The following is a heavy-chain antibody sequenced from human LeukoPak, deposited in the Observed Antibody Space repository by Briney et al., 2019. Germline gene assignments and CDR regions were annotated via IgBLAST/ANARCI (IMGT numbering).Heavy chain of an antibody. D-gene: IGHD4-11*01. CDR1: GDSINSYC. J-gene: IGHJ5*01. CDR3: ARLLHDWFDS. CDR2: IYYRGSA. Sequence: SETLSLTCTVSGDSINSYCWSWIRQPPGKGLEWLGYIYYRGSANYNPSLKSRVTISIDTSKNQLSLKLTSVTAADTAVYYCARLLHDWFDSWGQGTLVTVSS. V-gene: IGHV4-59*08.